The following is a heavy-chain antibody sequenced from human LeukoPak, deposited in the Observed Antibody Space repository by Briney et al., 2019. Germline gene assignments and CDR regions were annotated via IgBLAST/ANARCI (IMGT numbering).Heavy chain of an antibody. Sequence: PETLSLTCTVSGGSISSYYWSWIRQPPGKGLEWIGYIYYSGSTNYNPSLKSRVTISVDTSKNQFSLKLSSVTAADTAVYYCASSGYAFYYMDVWGKGTTVTISS. CDR2: IYYSGST. CDR3: ASSGYAFYYMDV. J-gene: IGHJ6*03. D-gene: IGHD5-12*01. CDR1: GGSISSYY. V-gene: IGHV4-59*01.